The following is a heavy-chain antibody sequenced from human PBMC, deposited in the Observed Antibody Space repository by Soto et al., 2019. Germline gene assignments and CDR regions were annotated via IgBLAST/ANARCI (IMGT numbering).Heavy chain of an antibody. D-gene: IGHD6-19*01. CDR2: ISGGGTNK. CDR1: GFTFTTYA. Sequence: EVQLLESGGGLVQPGGSLRLSCAASGFTFTTYAMSWVRQAPGKGLEWVSAISGGGTNKYYADSVKGRFTISRNNSKNTLYLHLDSLRAEDTAVYYCANGAVAGSRVYFDSWGKGALVTFSS. V-gene: IGHV3-23*01. CDR3: ANGAVAGSRVYFDS. J-gene: IGHJ4*02.